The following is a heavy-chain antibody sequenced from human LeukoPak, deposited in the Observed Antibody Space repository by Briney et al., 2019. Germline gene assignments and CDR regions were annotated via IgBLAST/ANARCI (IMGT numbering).Heavy chain of an antibody. Sequence: GASVKVSCXASGYTFTSYGISWVRQAPGQGLEWMGWISAYNGNTNYAQKLQGRVTMTTDTSTSTAYMELRSLRSDDTAVYYCARDGEYCTNGVCSQIDYWGQGTLVTVSS. J-gene: IGHJ4*02. V-gene: IGHV1-18*01. CDR2: ISAYNGNT. CDR1: GYTFTSYG. D-gene: IGHD2-8*01. CDR3: ARDGEYCTNGVCSQIDY.